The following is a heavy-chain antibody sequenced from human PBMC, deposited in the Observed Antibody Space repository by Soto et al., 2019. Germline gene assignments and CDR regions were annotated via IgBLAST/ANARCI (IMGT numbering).Heavy chain of an antibody. CDR1: GFTLSNYA. J-gene: IGHJ4*02. D-gene: IGHD3-22*01. CDR2: ISNDGSNK. CDR3: ARAGGGYLDY. Sequence: QVQLVESGGGVVQPGRPLKLSCVASGFTLSNYALHWVRQAPGKGPEWMAFISNDGSNKLYADSVKGRFTISRDNSKNTLYLEMNSLRPEDTAVFYCARAGGGYLDYWGQGTLVTVSS. V-gene: IGHV3-30*04.